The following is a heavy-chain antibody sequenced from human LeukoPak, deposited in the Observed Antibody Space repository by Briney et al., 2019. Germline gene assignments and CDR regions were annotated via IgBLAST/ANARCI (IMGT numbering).Heavy chain of an antibody. CDR1: GFTFSSYW. CDR3: ARASGITMVRGVISY. CDR2: IKQDGSEK. Sequence: SGGSLRLSCAASGFTFSSYWMSWVRQAPGKGLEWEANIKQDGSEKYYVDSVKGRFTISRDNAKNSLYLQMNSLRAGDTAVYYCARASGITMVRGVISYWGQGTLVTVSS. D-gene: IGHD3-10*01. V-gene: IGHV3-7*01. J-gene: IGHJ4*02.